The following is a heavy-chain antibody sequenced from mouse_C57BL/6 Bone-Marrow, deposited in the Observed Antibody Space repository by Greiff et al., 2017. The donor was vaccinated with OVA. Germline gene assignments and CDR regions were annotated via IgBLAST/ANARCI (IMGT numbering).Heavy chain of an antibody. V-gene: IGHV5-6*01. D-gene: IGHD1-1*01. CDR2: ISSGGSYT. Sequence: EVQLVESGGDLVKPGGSLKLSCAASGFTFSSYGMSWVRQTPDKRLEWVATISSGGSYTYCPDSVKGRFTISSDNAQTTLYLQMSILKSEDTAMYYFARLYYGSSYWYFDVWGTGTTVTVSS. CDR3: ARLYYGSSYWYFDV. J-gene: IGHJ1*03. CDR1: GFTFSSYG.